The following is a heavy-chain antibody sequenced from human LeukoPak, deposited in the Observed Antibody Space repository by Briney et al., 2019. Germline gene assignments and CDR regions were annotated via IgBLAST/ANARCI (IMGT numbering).Heavy chain of an antibody. CDR3: ARPYYYDSRIDP. Sequence: PSQTLSLTCTVSGGSISSGDYYWSWIRQPPGKGLEWTGYMYYSGSNYYNPSLKSRVVISVDTSKNQFSLKLSSVTAADTAVYYCARPYYYDSRIDPWGQGTLVTVSS. V-gene: IGHV4-30-4*01. CDR1: GGSISSGDYY. J-gene: IGHJ5*02. CDR2: MYYSGSN. D-gene: IGHD3-22*01.